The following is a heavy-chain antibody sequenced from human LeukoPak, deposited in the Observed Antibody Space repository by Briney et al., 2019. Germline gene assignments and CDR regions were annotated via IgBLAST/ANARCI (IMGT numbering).Heavy chain of an antibody. Sequence: ASVKVSCKASGYTFTGYYMHWVRQAPGQGLEWMGWINPNSGGTNYAQKFQGRVTMTRDTSISTAYMELSRLRSDDTAVYYCARAYSGWYIGYYYYYMDVWGKGTTVTVSS. CDR3: ARAYSGWYIGYYYYYMDV. V-gene: IGHV1-2*02. CDR1: GYTFTGYY. D-gene: IGHD6-19*01. CDR2: INPNSGGT. J-gene: IGHJ6*03.